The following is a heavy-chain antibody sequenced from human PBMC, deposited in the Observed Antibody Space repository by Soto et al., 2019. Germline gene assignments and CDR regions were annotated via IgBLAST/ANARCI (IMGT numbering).Heavy chain of an antibody. CDR1: GVSFNNNG. Sequence: QVQLVQSGAEVKKPGSSVKVSCKTSGVSFNNNGIGWVRQAPGHGLEWMGGVSPPFRTSNYARKFQGRNSITADAHTGTVNMELSSLTSDDTAQYYCARVLYYGSGSYSPYGMDVWGQGTTVTVSS. V-gene: IGHV1-69*01. J-gene: IGHJ6*02. CDR2: VSPPFRTS. CDR3: ARVLYYGSGSYSPYGMDV. D-gene: IGHD3-10*01.